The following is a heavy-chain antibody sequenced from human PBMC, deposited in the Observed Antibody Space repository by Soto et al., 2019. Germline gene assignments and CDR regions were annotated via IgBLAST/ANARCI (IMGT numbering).Heavy chain of an antibody. V-gene: IGHV1-3*01. Sequence: GASVKVSCKASGYTFTSYAIHWVRQAPGQRLEWMGWINVGRGNTQYSQKFQGRVTITRDTSASAVYMELTSLKSEDTAVYYCARESKGTAVYWFDPWGQGTLVTVSS. CDR2: INVGRGNT. J-gene: IGHJ5*02. CDR1: GYTFTSYA. CDR3: ARESKGTAVYWFDP. D-gene: IGHD1-1*01.